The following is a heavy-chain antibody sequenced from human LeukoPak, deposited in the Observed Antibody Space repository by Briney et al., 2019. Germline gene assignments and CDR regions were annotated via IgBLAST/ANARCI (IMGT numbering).Heavy chain of an antibody. CDR1: GFTFSSYE. D-gene: IGHD6-13*01. CDR3: ARDPMYSSSWYSYYYYYYGMDV. CDR2: ISSSGSTI. Sequence: GGSLRLSCAASGFTFSSYEMNWVRQAPGKGPEWVSYISSSGSTIYYADSVKGRFTISRDNAKNSLYLQMNSLRAEDTAVYYCARDPMYSSSWYSYYYYYYGMDVWGQGTTVTISS. V-gene: IGHV3-48*03. J-gene: IGHJ6*02.